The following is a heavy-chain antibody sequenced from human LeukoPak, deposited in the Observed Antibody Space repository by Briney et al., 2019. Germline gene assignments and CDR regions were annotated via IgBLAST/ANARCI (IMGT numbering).Heavy chain of an antibody. D-gene: IGHD6-13*01. J-gene: IGHJ4*03. CDR2: ISYSGST. V-gene: IGHV4-59*08. Sequence: SESLLQTCTVSGGSISSYYWSWIRQPPGKGLEWIGYISYSGSTNYNPSLKSRVTISVDTSKNQFSLELSAVTAADTAVYYCARTPGNPYSSRGYYFDDWGQGTTVTVSS. CDR3: ARTPGNPYSSRGYYFDD. CDR1: GGSISSYY.